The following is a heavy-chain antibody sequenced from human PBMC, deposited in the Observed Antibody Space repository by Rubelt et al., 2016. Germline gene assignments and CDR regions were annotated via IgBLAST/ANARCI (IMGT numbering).Heavy chain of an antibody. CDR3: TTGSWS. CDR2: IVYSGDSQ. V-gene: IGHV3-21*01. Sequence: AASGFTFTTAGMTWIRQAPGKGLEWVSTIVYSGDSQYYADSVKGRFTISRDNTRNSLFLQMNSLRAEDTAVYYCTTGSWSWGQGTLVTVSS. J-gene: IGHJ5*02. CDR1: GFTFTTAG. D-gene: IGHD2-8*02.